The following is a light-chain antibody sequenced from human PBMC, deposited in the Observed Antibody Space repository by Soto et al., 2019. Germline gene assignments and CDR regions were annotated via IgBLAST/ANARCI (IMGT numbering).Light chain of an antibody. V-gene: IGKV1-5*03. CDR2: KAS. CDR3: QQYNSS. CDR1: QSISSW. Sequence: DIQLTQSPSTLSASVGDRVTITCRASQSISSWLAWYQQKPGKAPKLLIYKASTLDSGVPSRFSGSGYGTEFTLTLSRLQPDDFATYYCQQYNSSFGQGTKVDIK. J-gene: IGKJ1*01.